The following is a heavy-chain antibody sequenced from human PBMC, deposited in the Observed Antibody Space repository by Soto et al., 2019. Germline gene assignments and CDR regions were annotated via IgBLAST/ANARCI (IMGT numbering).Heavy chain of an antibody. CDR1: GYTFSSYW. CDR3: ARQPLNYYDSSGNYFDY. D-gene: IGHD3-22*01. CDR2: IYPGDSDT. J-gene: IGHJ4*02. V-gene: IGHV5-51*01. Sequence: GESLKISCKGSGYTFSSYWIGWVRQMPGKGLEWMGIIYPGDSDTRYNPSFQGQVTISADKSISTAYLQWSSLKASDTAMYYCARQPLNYYDSSGNYFDYWGQGTLVTVSS.